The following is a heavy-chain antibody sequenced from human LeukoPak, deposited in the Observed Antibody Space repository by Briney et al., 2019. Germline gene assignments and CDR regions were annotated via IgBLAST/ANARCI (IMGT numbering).Heavy chain of an antibody. J-gene: IGHJ4*02. CDR3: ARGPPRIRWELRGIFDY. CDR1: GGSFSGYY. CDR2: INHSGST. V-gene: IGHV4-34*01. Sequence: PSETLFLTCAVYGGSFSGYYWSWIRQPPGKGLEWIGEINHSGSTNYNPSLKSRVTISVDTSKNQFSLKLSSVTAADTAVYYCARGPPRIRWELRGIFDYWGQGTLVTVSS. D-gene: IGHD1-26*01.